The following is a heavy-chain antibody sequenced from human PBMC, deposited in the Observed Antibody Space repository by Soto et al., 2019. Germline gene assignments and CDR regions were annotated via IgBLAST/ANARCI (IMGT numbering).Heavy chain of an antibody. CDR1: GYSFTSYW. CDR3: ARRPVEMATIHFDY. D-gene: IGHD5-12*01. CDR2: IYPGDSDT. J-gene: IGHJ4*02. Sequence: RGESLKISCKGSGYSFTSYWIGWVRQMPGKGLEWMGIIYPGDSDTTYSPSFQGQVTISADKSISTAYLQWSSLKASDTAMYYCARRPVEMATIHFDYWGQGTLVTVSS. V-gene: IGHV5-51*01.